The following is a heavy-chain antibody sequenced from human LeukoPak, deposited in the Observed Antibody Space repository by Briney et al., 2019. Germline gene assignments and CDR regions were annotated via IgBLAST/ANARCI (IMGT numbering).Heavy chain of an antibody. CDR2: INPSDGST. V-gene: IGHV1-46*01. CDR3: VRYVAISGYFDL. J-gene: IGHJ2*01. CDR1: GYTFTSYY. Sequence: ASVTVSCKASGYTFTSYYKHWVRLAPGQGLEWMGIINPSDGSTSYEQKFQGRVTITRDTTPSQDYMQLSSPTSEDTALLYYVRYVAISGYFDLWGRGTLVTVSS. D-gene: IGHD3-9*01.